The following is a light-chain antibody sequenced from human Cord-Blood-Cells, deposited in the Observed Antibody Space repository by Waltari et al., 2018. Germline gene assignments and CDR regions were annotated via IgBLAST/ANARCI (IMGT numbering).Light chain of an antibody. CDR1: SSNIGSNY. V-gene: IGLV1-47*01. Sequence: QSVLTPPPSASGTPGQRVTISCSGSSSNIGSNYVYWYQQLPGTAAKLLIYRTNQRPSGVPDLFSGSKSGTSASLAISGLRSEDEADYYCAAWDDSLSGWVFGGGTKLTVL. J-gene: IGLJ3*02. CDR2: RTN. CDR3: AAWDDSLSGWV.